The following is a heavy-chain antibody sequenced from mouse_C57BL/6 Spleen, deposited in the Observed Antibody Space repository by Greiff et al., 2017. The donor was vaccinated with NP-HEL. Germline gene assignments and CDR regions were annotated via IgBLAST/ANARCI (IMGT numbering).Heavy chain of an antibody. D-gene: IGHD1-1*01. J-gene: IGHJ3*01. V-gene: IGHV14-2*01. Sequence: VQLQQSGAELVKPGASVKLSCTASGFNIKDYYMHWVKQRTEQGLEWIGRIDPEDGETKYAPNFQGKATITANTASNTAYLQLSSLTSEDTAVYYCDRPLCYGSSAWFAYWGQGTMVTVSA. CDR1: GFNIKDYY. CDR3: DRPLCYGSSAWFAY. CDR2: IDPEDGET.